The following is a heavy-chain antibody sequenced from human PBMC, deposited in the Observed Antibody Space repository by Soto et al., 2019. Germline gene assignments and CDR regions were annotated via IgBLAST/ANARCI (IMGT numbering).Heavy chain of an antibody. Sequence: PGGSLRLSCAASGFTFSSYSMHWVRQAPGKGLEWVAVISNDGSSKYYADSVKGRFTISRDNSKMYLQMNSLRTEDTAAYYCATEIGPVAGRAFDYWGQGTLLTVS. D-gene: IGHD6-19*01. CDR3: ATEIGPVAGRAFDY. J-gene: IGHJ4*02. CDR1: GFTFSSYS. CDR2: ISNDGSSK. V-gene: IGHV3-30-3*01.